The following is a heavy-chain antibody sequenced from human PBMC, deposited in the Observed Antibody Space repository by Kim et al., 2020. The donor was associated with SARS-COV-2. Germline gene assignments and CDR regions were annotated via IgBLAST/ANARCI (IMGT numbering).Heavy chain of an antibody. Sequence: QRFTGRITITRDTSATTAYMELSSLGSEDTAVYYCARDGTTRNGGYYFDYWGQGALVTVSS. CDR3: ARDGTTRNGGYYFDY. J-gene: IGHJ4*02. V-gene: IGHV1-3*01. D-gene: IGHD1-1*01.